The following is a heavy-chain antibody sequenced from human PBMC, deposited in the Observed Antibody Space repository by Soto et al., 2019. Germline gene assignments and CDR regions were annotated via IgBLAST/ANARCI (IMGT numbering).Heavy chain of an antibody. Sequence: QVQLQESDPGPLKPSQTLSLTCTVSGASLTTGNFYWSWIRQPPGKGLEWIAYISYSGTPYYNPSLRSRLSVSADTCKKQFSLELKYVTVADTAVYYCGTVRASWYIDYWGQGTLVTVSS. CDR2: ISYSGTP. D-gene: IGHD6-6*01. J-gene: IGHJ4*02. CDR3: GTVRASWYIDY. V-gene: IGHV4-30-4*01. CDR1: GASLTTGNFY.